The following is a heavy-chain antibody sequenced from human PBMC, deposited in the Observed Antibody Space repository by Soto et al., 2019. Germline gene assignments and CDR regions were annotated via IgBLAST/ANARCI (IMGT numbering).Heavy chain of an antibody. CDR3: AMFPDSSGYYLDY. D-gene: IGHD3-22*01. J-gene: IGHJ4*02. CDR1: GGSISSGGYY. Sequence: TLSLTCTVSGGSISSGGYYWSWIRQHPGKGLEWIGYIYYSGSTYYNPSLKSRVTISVDTSRNQFSLKLSSVTAADTAVYYCAMFPDSSGYYLDYWGQGTLVTVSS. CDR2: IYYSGST. V-gene: IGHV4-31*03.